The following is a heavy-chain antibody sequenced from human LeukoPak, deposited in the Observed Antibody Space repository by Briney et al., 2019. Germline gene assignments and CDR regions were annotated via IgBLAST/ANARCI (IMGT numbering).Heavy chain of an antibody. J-gene: IGHJ5*02. D-gene: IGHD6-19*01. CDR2: IYYSGSN. V-gene: IGHV4-31*03. CDR3: ARVRGPVAGTGNWLDP. Sequence: PSETLSLTCTVSVGSIRIGGYYWSWIRQHPGKGLDWIGYIYYSGSNYYNPSLKSRVTLSVDKAKNQFSLKLSSVTVADTAVYYCARVRGPVAGTGNWLDPWGQGTLVTVSS. CDR1: VGSIRIGGYY.